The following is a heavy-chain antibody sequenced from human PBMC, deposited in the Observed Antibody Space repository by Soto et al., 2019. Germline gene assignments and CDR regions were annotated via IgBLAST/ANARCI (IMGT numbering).Heavy chain of an antibody. V-gene: IGHV3-33*01. D-gene: IGHD6-13*01. Sequence: SLRLSCAASGFTFSSYGMHWVRQAPGKGLEWVAVIWYDGSNKYYADSVKGRFTISRDNSKNTLYLQMNSLRAEDTAVYYCARAGYSSSWYSGLMDYWGQGTLVTVSS. CDR1: GFTFSSYG. CDR2: IWYDGSNK. CDR3: ARAGYSSSWYSGLMDY. J-gene: IGHJ4*02.